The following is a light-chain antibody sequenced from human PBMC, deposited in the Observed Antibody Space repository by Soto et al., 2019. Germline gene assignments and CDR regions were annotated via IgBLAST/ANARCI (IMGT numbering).Light chain of an antibody. CDR2: AAS. V-gene: IGKV1-39*01. CDR1: QSISSY. J-gene: IGKJ2*01. Sequence: DIQMTQYPSALSASGCDRVTITCRASQSISSYLNWYQQKPGKPPKLLIYAASSLQSGVQSRFSGSGSGTDFTLTISSLQHEDFATYYCQQSYSTHPINTFGQGTKLELK. CDR3: QQSYSTHPINT.